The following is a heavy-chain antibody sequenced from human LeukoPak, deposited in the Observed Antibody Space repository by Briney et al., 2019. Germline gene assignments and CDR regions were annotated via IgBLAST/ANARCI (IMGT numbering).Heavy chain of an antibody. Sequence: PSETLSLTCAVYGGSFSGYYWSWIRQPPGKGLEWIGEINHSGSTNYNPSLKSRVTISVDTSKNQFSLKLSSVTAADTALYFCARHYSSDPFDYWGQGTLVTVSS. V-gene: IGHV4-34*01. CDR2: INHSGST. CDR1: GGSFSGYY. D-gene: IGHD2-21*01. CDR3: ARHYSSDPFDY. J-gene: IGHJ4*02.